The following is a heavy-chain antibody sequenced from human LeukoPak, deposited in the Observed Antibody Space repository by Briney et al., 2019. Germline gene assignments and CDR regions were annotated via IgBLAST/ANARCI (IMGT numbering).Heavy chain of an antibody. CDR3: ARGGLTITMFGVPISRNFDY. CDR2: ISTSGGLSSL. J-gene: IGHJ4*02. D-gene: IGHD3-3*01. V-gene: IGHV3-21*06. CDR1: GFIFSRFS. Sequence: GGSLRLSCAASGFIFSRFSVNWVRQAPGEGLEWVSSISTSGGLSSLYYADSVKGRFTISRDNAKNSLFLQMNSLGAEDTAVYYCARGGLTITMFGVPISRNFDYWGQGTLVTVSS.